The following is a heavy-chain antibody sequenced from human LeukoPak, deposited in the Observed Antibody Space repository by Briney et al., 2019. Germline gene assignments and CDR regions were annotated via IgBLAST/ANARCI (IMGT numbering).Heavy chain of an antibody. V-gene: IGHV1-2*02. D-gene: IGHD3-10*01. Sequence: ASVKVSCKASGYTFTAYYIHWVRQAPEQGLEWMGWINPNSGGTNYPQNFQGRVTMTRDTSISTAYMDLTRLTSDDTAMYYCAKSSGQYGHFDYWGQGALVTVSS. CDR3: AKSSGQYGHFDY. CDR2: INPNSGGT. CDR1: GYTFTAYY. J-gene: IGHJ4*02.